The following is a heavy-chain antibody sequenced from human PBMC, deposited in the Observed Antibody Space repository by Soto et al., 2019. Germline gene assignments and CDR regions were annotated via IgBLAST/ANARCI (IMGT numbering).Heavy chain of an antibody. CDR2: INGDNGNT. CDR3: ARCIQGDYYYGMDV. V-gene: IGHV1-18*01. J-gene: IGHJ6*02. Sequence: QAQLVQSGAEVKKPGASVKVSCKASGYTFYSHSISWVRQAPGQGLEWMGRINGDNGNTQYAQKFRGRVTMTTDTSTTTVYMELTNLRSDDTAVYYCARCIQGDYYYGMDVWGQGTTVTVSS. CDR1: GYTFYSHS. D-gene: IGHD5-18*01.